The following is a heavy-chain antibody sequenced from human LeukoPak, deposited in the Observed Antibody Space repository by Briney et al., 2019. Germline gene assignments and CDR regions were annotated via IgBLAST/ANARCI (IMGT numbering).Heavy chain of an antibody. D-gene: IGHD3-10*01. J-gene: IGHJ4*02. Sequence: GGSLRLPCAASGFTFSSYSMNWVRQAPGKGLEWVSSISSSSSYIYYADSVKGRFTISRDNAKNSLYLQMNSLRAEDTAVYYCARDIRYYGSGSYIDYWGQGTLVTVSS. CDR3: ARDIRYYGSGSYIDY. V-gene: IGHV3-21*01. CDR1: GFTFSSYS. CDR2: ISSSSSYI.